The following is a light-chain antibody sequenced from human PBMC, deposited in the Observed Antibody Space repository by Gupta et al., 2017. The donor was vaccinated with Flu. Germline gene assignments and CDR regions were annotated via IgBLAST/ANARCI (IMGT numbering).Light chain of an antibody. V-gene: IGKV1-33*01. CDR2: EGS. CDR1: QDISHF. Sequence: DIQMTQSPSSLSASVVDRVTITCQATQDISHFLNWYQQKPGKAPQLLIYEGSSLQTGVPSRFSASGSGTDFTFTISSLQPEDIATYYCQHYDNLPVFTFGPGTKVDIK. J-gene: IGKJ3*01. CDR3: QHYDNLPVFT.